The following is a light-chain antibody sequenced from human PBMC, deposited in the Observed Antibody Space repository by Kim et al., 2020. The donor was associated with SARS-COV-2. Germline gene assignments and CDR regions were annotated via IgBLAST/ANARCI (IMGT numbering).Light chain of an antibody. CDR3: QQDGSSPLI. J-gene: IGKJ4*01. CDR2: GAS. CDR1: QSVSSYY. V-gene: IGKV3-20*01. Sequence: EIVLTQSPGTLSLSPGERATLSCRASQSVSSYYLAWYQQKPGQAPRLLIYGASSRATGIPDRFSGSGSGTDFTLTISRLEPEDFAVYYCQQDGSSPLIFGGGTKLEI.